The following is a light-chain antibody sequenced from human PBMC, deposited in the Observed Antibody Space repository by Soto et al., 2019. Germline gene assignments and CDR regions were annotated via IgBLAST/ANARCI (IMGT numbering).Light chain of an antibody. CDR1: QFVSSR. CDR3: QEYIQWRPGM. V-gene: IGKV3-15*01. CDR2: DTS. Sequence: DIVVTQSPATLSASPGERITLSCRASQFVSSRLAWYQRRPGQVPRLLIYDTSTRAPGISARFSGSGSGTEFTLTISSLQSEDFAVYYCQEYIQWRPGMFGPGTTVDIK. J-gene: IGKJ1*01.